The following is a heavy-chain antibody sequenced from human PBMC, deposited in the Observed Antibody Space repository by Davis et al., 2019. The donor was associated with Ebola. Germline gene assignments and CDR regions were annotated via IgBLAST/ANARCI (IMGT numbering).Heavy chain of an antibody. CDR2: IYRGGST. V-gene: IGHV3-53*01. CDR3: SRGGGSENYARWFDP. CDR1: GLTVSSNY. Sequence: GESLKISCAASGLTVSSNYMSWVRQAPGKGLEWVSVIYRGGSTYSGDSVKGRFTISRDNLKNMLYLQMNSLRAEDTAVYFCSRGGGSENYARWFDPWGQGTLVTVSS. D-gene: IGHD3-10*01. J-gene: IGHJ5*02.